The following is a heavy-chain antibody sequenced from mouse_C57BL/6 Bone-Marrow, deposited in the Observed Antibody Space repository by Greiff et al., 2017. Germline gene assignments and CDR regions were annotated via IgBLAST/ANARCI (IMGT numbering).Heavy chain of an antibody. CDR1: GYTFTSYW. CDR2: IDPSDSYT. Sequence: VQLQQPGAELVKPGASVKLSCKASGYTFTSYWMQWVKQRPGQGLEWIGEIDPSDSYTNYNQKFKGKATLTVDTSSSTAYMQLSSLTSEDSAVYYCASITTVVDFDDWGQGTTLTVSS. J-gene: IGHJ2*01. CDR3: ASITTVVDFDD. D-gene: IGHD1-1*01. V-gene: IGHV1-50*01.